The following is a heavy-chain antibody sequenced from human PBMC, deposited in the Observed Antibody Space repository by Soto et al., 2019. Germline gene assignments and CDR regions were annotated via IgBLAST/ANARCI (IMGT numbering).Heavy chain of an antibody. Sequence: PSETLSLTCTVSGGSISSGGYYWSWIRQHPGKGLEWIGYIYYSGSTYYNPSLKSRVTISVDTSKNQFSLKLSSVTAADTAVYYCARGITIFGVVISDVFDPWGQGTLVTVSS. D-gene: IGHD3-3*01. CDR1: GGSISSGGYY. V-gene: IGHV4-31*03. CDR2: IYYSGST. CDR3: ARGITIFGVVISDVFDP. J-gene: IGHJ5*02.